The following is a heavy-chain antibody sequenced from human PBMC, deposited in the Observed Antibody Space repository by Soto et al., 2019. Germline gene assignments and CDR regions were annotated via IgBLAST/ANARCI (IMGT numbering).Heavy chain of an antibody. D-gene: IGHD6-13*01. V-gene: IGHV3-48*01. CDR1: GFTFSSYS. CDR2: ISSSSSTI. CDR3: ARVRQQLDSYYYYYYMDV. Sequence: GGSLRLSCAASGFTFSSYSMNWVRQAPGKGLEWVSYISSSSSTIYYADSVKGRFTISRDNAKNSLYLQMNSLRAEDTAVYYCARVRQQLDSYYYYYYMDVWGKGTTVTVSS. J-gene: IGHJ6*03.